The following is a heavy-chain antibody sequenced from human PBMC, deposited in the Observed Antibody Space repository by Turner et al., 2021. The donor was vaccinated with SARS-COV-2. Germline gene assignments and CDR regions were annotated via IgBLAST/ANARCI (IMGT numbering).Heavy chain of an antibody. CDR3: ARRGRASRFSFDY. CDR1: GGSVSSSDHY. V-gene: IGHV4-39*01. CDR2: IHYIGTT. D-gene: IGHD1-26*01. J-gene: IGHJ4*02. Sequence: QLQLQESGPGLVKPSETLSLTCTVPGGSVSSSDHYWDWIRQPPVKGLDWIGSIHYIGTTYYTPSLKGRVTISVDTSKNQFSLNLTSVTAADTAVYFCARRGRASRFSFDYWGQGRLLTVSS.